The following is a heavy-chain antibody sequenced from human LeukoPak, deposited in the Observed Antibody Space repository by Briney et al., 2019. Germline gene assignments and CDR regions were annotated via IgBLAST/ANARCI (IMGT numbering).Heavy chain of an antibody. CDR3: ARGRLFDGYYPAPFDY. CDR2: INHSGSA. CDR1: GGSFSGYY. D-gene: IGHD3-22*01. Sequence: SETLSLTCAVYGGSFSGYYWSWIRQSPGKGLEWIGEINHSGSANYNPSLKSRLTISVDTSKNQFSLKLRSVTAADTAVYYCARGRLFDGYYPAPFDYWGQGTLVTVSS. J-gene: IGHJ4*02. V-gene: IGHV4-34*01.